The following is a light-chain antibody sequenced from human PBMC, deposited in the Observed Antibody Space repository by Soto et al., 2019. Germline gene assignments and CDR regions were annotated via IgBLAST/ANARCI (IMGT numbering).Light chain of an antibody. J-gene: IGKJ4*01. CDR2: AAS. V-gene: IGKV1-39*01. CDR1: QSISSY. CDR3: QQSYSTPEALT. Sequence: DIQMTQSPSSLSASVGDRVTITCRASQSISSYLNWYQQKPGKAPKLLIYAASSLQSGVPSRFSGSGSGTDFTLTISSLQPEDFATYYCQQSYSTPEALTFGGGTKVDIK.